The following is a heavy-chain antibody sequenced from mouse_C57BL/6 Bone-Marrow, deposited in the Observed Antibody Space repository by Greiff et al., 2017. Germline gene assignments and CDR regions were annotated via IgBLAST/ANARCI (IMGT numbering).Heavy chain of an antibody. Sequence: EVKLMESGGDLVKPGGSLKLSCAASGFTFSSYGMSWVRQTPDKRLEWVATISSGGSYTYYPDSVKGRFTISRDNAKKTLYLQMSSLKSEDTAMYYCARQGIYYDYDDTIDYWGQGTTLTVSS. CDR3: ARQGIYYDYDDTIDY. CDR1: GFTFSSYG. V-gene: IGHV5-6*01. J-gene: IGHJ2*01. CDR2: ISSGGSYT. D-gene: IGHD2-4*01.